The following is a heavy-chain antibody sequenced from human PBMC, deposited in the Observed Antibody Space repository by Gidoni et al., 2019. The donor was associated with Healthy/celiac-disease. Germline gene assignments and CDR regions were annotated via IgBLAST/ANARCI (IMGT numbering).Heavy chain of an antibody. CDR1: GFTFSSYW. J-gene: IGHJ4*02. Sequence: EVQLVESGGGLVQPGGSLRLSCAAYGFTFSSYWMHWVRQAPGKGLVGVSRINSDGSSTSYADSVKGRFTISRDNAKNTLYLQMNSLRAEDTAVYYCARGQRSYYLDYWGQGTLVTVSS. CDR2: INSDGSST. V-gene: IGHV3-74*01. CDR3: ARGQRSYYLDY. D-gene: IGHD1-26*01.